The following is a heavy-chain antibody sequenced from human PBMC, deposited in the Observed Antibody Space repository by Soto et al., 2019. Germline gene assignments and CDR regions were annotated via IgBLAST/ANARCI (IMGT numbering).Heavy chain of an antibody. V-gene: IGHV1-69*08. Sequence: QVQLVQSGAEVKKPGSSVKVSCKASGGTFSSYTISWVRQAPGQGLEWMGRIIPILGIANYAQKFQGRVTLKADKSTSKDYMELSSLRSEETAVYYCAREVVYDSRGSGVWDAFDIWGQGTMVTVSS. CDR2: IIPILGIA. CDR3: AREVVYDSRGSGVWDAFDI. J-gene: IGHJ3*02. D-gene: IGHD3-22*01. CDR1: GGTFSSYT.